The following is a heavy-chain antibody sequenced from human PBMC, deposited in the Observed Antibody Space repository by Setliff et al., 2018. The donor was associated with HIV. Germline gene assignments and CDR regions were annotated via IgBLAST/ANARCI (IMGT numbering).Heavy chain of an antibody. D-gene: IGHD6-6*01. CDR2: INHSGDT. CDR1: GGSFSGYY. CDR3: AGEAWTSYRSSSGYYYYYMDV. J-gene: IGHJ6*03. V-gene: IGHV4-34*01. Sequence: PSETLSLTCAVYGGSFSGYYWSWIRQPPGKGLEWIGEINHSGDTNYNPSLKSRVTISVDTSKNQFSLNLNSVTAADTAVYYCAGEAWTSYRSSSGYYYYYMDVWGKGTTVTVSS.